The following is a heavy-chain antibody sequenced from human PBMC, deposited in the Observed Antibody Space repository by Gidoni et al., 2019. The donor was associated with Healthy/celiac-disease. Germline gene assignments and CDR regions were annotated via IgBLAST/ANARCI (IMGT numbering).Heavy chain of an antibody. CDR1: GYTFTSYG. Sequence: QVQLVQSGAEVKKPGASVKVSCKASGYTFTSYGISWVRQAPGQGLEWMGWISAYNGNTNYAQKLQGRVTMTTDTSTSTAYMELRSLRSDDTAVYYCARDLEWGEIVVVPAATPLDYWGQGTLVTVSS. V-gene: IGHV1-18*04. J-gene: IGHJ4*02. CDR3: ARDLEWGEIVVVPAATPLDY. CDR2: ISAYNGNT. D-gene: IGHD2-2*01.